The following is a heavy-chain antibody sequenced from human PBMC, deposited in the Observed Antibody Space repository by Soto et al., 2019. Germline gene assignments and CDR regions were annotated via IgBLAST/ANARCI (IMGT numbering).Heavy chain of an antibody. CDR1: GYSIRSYY. CDR2: IYYTGSA. V-gene: IGHV4-59*01. Sequence: SETLSLTCSVSGYSIRSYYWSWIRQPPGKGLEWIGYIYYTGSANYNPSLKSRVTVSVDTSKNQFSLKLNSVTAADTAVYYCARGPDYFGSGSTFDYWGQGSLVTVSS. J-gene: IGHJ4*02. CDR3: ARGPDYFGSGSTFDY. D-gene: IGHD3-10*01.